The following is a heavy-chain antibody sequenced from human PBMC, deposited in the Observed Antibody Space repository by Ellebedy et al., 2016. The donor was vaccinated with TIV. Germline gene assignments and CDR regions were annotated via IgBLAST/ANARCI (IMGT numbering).Heavy chain of an antibody. V-gene: IGHV3-11*06. CDR3: GRLSDSWSDTGLDF. CDR1: GFAFSDSY. D-gene: IGHD1-20*01. Sequence: GGSLRLSCAASGFAFSDSYLTWVRQPPGKGLEWISYISTSSGFTNYADSVKGRFTISRDNAKNSLFLQVKSLTAEDTAVYYCGRLSDSWSDTGLDFWGRGSLVTVSS. CDR2: ISTSSGFT. J-gene: IGHJ4*02.